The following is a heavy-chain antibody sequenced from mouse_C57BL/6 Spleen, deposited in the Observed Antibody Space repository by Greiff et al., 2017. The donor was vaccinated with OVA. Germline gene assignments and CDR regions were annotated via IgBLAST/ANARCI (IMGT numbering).Heavy chain of an antibody. CDR3: ARGGYDGDWFAY. V-gene: IGHV3-6*01. J-gene: IGHJ3*01. CDR1: GYSITSGYY. D-gene: IGHD2-2*01. Sequence: EVQLQESGPGLVKPSQSLSLTCSVTGYSITSGYYWNWIRQFPGNKLEWMGYISYDGSNNYNPSLKNRISITLDTSKNQFFLKLNSVTTEDTATYYCARGGYDGDWFAYWGQGTLVTVSA. CDR2: ISYDGSN.